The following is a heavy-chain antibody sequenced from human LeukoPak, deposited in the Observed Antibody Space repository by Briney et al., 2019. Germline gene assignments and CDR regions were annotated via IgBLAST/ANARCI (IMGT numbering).Heavy chain of an antibody. J-gene: IGHJ4*02. D-gene: IGHD5-24*01. CDR3: ARDPGRYSDGPDY. CDR2: INPNSGGT. Sequence: GASVKVSCKASKYTFTDYYIHWVRQAPGQELEWMGWINPNSGGTNYAQKFQGRVTMTRDTSISAAYMELSSLTSDDTAVYYCARDPGRYSDGPDYWGQGTLVTVSS. CDR1: KYTFTDYY. V-gene: IGHV1-2*02.